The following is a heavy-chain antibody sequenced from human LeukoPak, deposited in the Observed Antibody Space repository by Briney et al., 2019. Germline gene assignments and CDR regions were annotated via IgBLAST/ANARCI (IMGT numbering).Heavy chain of an antibody. CDR3: ARALPYYYYYMDV. CDR1: GYTFTSYG. V-gene: IGHV1-2*02. D-gene: IGHD2-15*01. J-gene: IGHJ6*03. CDR2: INPNSGGT. Sequence: ASVKVSCKASGYTFTSYGISWVRQAPGQGLEWMGWINPNSGGTNYAQKFQGRVTMTRDTSISTAYMELSRLRSDDTAVYYCARALPYYYYYMDVWGKGTTVTISS.